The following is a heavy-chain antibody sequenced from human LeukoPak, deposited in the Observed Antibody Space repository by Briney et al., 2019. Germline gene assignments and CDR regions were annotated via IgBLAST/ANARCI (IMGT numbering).Heavy chain of an antibody. Sequence: SETLSLTCTVSGGSISSYYWSWIRQPPGKGLEWIGSIYYSGNTYYNASLKSQVSISIDTSKNQFSLRLTSVTAADTAVYYCARQTGSGLFILPGGQGTLSPSPQ. CDR1: GGSISSYY. D-gene: IGHD3/OR15-3a*01. CDR3: ARQTGSGLFILP. V-gene: IGHV4-39*01. J-gene: IGHJ4*02. CDR2: IYYSGNT.